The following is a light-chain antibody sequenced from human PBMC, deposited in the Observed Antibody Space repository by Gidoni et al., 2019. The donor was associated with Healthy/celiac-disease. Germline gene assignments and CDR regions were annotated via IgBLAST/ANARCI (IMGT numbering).Light chain of an antibody. CDR3: QQRSNWPIT. Sequence: EIVLTQSPATLSLSPGERATLSCRASQCVSSYVAWYQQKPGQAPRLLNYDASNRATGIPARFSGSGSGTDFTLTISSLEPEDFAVYYCQQRSNWPITFGQGTRLEIK. J-gene: IGKJ5*01. CDR1: QCVSSY. V-gene: IGKV3-11*01. CDR2: DAS.